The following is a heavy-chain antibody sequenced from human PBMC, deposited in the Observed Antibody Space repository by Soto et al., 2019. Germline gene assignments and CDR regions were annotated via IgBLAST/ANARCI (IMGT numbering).Heavy chain of an antibody. V-gene: IGHV4-30-4*01. CDR1: GGSISSGNYY. D-gene: IGHD2-15*01. CDR2: ISFSGST. CDR3: ATMGTPATGLYFFDY. J-gene: IGHJ4*02. Sequence: QVQLQESGPGLVKPSQNLSFTCTVSGGSISSGNYYWSWIRQPPGKGPEWIGFISFSGSTYYSTSRKSRVTLSVDTSKSQFSLNLSFVTAADTAVYYCATMGTPATGLYFFDYWGQGSLVTVSP.